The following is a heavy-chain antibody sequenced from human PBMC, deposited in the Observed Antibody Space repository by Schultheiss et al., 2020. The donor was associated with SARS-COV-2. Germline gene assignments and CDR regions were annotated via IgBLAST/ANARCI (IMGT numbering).Heavy chain of an antibody. D-gene: IGHD6-13*01. CDR2: IYYSGST. V-gene: IGHV4-39*07. Sequence: SQTLSLTCTVSGGSISSSSYYWGWIRQPPGKGLEWIGSIYYSGSTYYNPSLKSRVTISVDASKNQFSLKVTSVTAADAAVYYCARGDSSSLDYWGQGTLVTVSS. CDR1: GGSISSSSYY. CDR3: ARGDSSSLDY. J-gene: IGHJ4*02.